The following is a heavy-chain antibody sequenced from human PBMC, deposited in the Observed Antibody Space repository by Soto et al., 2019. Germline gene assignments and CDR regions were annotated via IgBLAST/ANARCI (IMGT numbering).Heavy chain of an antibody. CDR3: AAAEGGPMAGAY. V-gene: IGHV1-58*01. CDR1: GFTFTSSA. J-gene: IGHJ4*02. CDR2: IVVGSGNT. Sequence: ASVKVSCKASGFTFTSSAVQWVRQARGQRLEWIGWIVVGSGNTNYAQKFQERVTITRDMSTSTAYMELSSLRSEDTAVYYCAAAEGGPMAGAYWGQGTLVTVSS. D-gene: IGHD6-19*01.